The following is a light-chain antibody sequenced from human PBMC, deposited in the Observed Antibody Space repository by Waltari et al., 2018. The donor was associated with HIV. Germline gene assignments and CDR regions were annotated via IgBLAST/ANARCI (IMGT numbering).Light chain of an antibody. J-gene: IGLJ3*02. CDR1: GLSKQY. Sequence: SYELTQTPSVSVSPGQTARITCSGDGLSKQYTYWYQQRPGQAPVLVIYKDSERPSGIPERYSGSSSGTTVTLTISGVQAEDEADYYCQSADASDTFLWVFGGGTKETVL. CDR3: QSADASDTFLWV. CDR2: KDS. V-gene: IGLV3-25*03.